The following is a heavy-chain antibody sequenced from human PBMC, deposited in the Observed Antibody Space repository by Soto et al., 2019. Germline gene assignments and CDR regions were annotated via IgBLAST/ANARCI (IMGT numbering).Heavy chain of an antibody. Sequence: SETLSLTCAVYGGSFSGYYWSWIRQPPGKGLEWIGEINHSGSTNYNPSLKSRVTISVDTSKNQFSLKLSSVTAADTAVYYCARVWCSGGSCYAAPLFDYWGQGTLVTVSS. V-gene: IGHV4-34*01. D-gene: IGHD2-15*01. CDR2: INHSGST. CDR1: GGSFSGYY. J-gene: IGHJ4*02. CDR3: ARVWCSGGSCYAAPLFDY.